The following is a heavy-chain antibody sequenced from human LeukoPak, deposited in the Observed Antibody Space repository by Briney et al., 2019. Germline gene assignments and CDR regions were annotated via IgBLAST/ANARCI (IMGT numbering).Heavy chain of an antibody. CDR3: ARDHGSTPGV. D-gene: IGHD1-26*01. J-gene: IGHJ6*04. V-gene: IGHV3-20*04. CDR1: GFICGYYG. CDR2: INWNGGST. Sequence: AGVSLTLFCAASGFICGYYGMRCVRKAPGRGREWVSGINWNGGSTGYADSVKGRFTISRDNAKNSLYLQMNSLRAEDTALYYCARDHGSTPGVWGKGTTVTVSS.